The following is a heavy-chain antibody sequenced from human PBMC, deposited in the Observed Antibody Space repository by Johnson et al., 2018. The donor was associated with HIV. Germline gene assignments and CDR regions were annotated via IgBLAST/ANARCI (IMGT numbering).Heavy chain of an antibody. CDR2: ISYDGSNK. D-gene: IGHD6-13*01. Sequence: QVQLVESGGGVVQPGRSLRLSCAASGFTFSSYAMHWVRQAPGKGLEWVAVISYDGSNKYYADSVKGRFTISRDNSKNTLYLQMGSLRAEDMAVYYCARGLGAAAGAFDIWGQGTMVTVSS. CDR1: GFTFSSYA. V-gene: IGHV3-30*14. J-gene: IGHJ3*02. CDR3: ARGLGAAAGAFDI.